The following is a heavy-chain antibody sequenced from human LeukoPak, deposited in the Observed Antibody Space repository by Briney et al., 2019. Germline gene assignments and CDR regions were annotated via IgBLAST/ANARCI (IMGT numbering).Heavy chain of an antibody. V-gene: IGHV4-38-2*02. J-gene: IGHJ5*02. CDR2: IYHSGST. Sequence: SETLSLTCTVAGYSISSGHYWGWIRQPPGKGLEWIGSIYHSGSTYYNPSLKSRVTISVDTSKNQFSLKLSSVTAADTAVYYCARELEQPLWLDPWGQGTLVTVSS. CDR1: GYSISSGHY. CDR3: ARELEQPLWLDP. D-gene: IGHD1/OR15-1a*01.